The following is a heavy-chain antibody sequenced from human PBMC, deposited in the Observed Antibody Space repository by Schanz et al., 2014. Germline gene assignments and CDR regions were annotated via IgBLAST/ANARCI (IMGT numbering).Heavy chain of an antibody. CDR3: VSSGSYSSYAF. CDR1: GFSFSDSF. Sequence: QLQLVESGGGLVKPGGSLRLSCVASGFSFSDSFMSWIRQTPEKGLEWIAFMSHSGGVIYYADSVKGRFTISRDNAKNSLYLQMNSLRAEDTAVYHCVSSGSYSSYAFWGQGTLVTVSS. D-gene: IGHD3-10*01. J-gene: IGHJ4*02. CDR2: MSHSGGVI. V-gene: IGHV3-11*04.